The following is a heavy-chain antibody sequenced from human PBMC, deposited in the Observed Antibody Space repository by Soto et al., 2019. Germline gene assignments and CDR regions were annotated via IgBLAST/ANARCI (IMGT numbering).Heavy chain of an antibody. Sequence: AAGLNRSECRMNWFRPPPGKGLEWLAYITIRTGNVHYADSVKGRFTISRDNAKNTVFLQMSSLRGEDTAVYYCANNRGRVNTSLQFAYWGHGTLVTVSS. CDR1: GLNRSECR. D-gene: IGHD4-17*01. V-gene: IGHV3-48*01. CDR2: ITIRTGNV. J-gene: IGHJ4*01. CDR3: ANNRGRVNTSLQFAY.